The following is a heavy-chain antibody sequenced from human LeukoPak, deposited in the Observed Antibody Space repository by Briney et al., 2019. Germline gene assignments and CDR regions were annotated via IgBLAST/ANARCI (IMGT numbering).Heavy chain of an antibody. D-gene: IGHD5-24*01. CDR1: GFTFSSYS. Sequence: GGSLRLSCAASGFTFSSYSMNWVRQATGKGLEWVSYISSSRSTIYYADSVKGRFTISRDNAKNSLYLQMNSLSAEDTAVYYYASGGGYNINYWGQGTLVTVSS. CDR2: ISSSRSTI. CDR3: ASGGGYNINY. V-gene: IGHV3-48*04. J-gene: IGHJ4*02.